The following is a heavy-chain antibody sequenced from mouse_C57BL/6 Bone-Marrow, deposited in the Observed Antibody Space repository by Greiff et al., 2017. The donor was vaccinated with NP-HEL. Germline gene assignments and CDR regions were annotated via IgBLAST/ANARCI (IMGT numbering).Heavy chain of an antibody. CDR1: GYTFTSYW. V-gene: IGHV1-64*01. D-gene: IGHD2-5*01. J-gene: IGHJ2*01. CDR3: ARGGYYSNNFYFDY. CDR2: IHPNSGST. Sequence: VQLQQPGAELVKPGASVKLSCKASGYTFTSYWMHWVKQRPGQGLEWIGMIHPNSGSTNYNEKFKSKATLTVDKSSSTAYMQLSSLTSEDSAVYYCARGGYYSNNFYFDYWGLGTTLTVSS.